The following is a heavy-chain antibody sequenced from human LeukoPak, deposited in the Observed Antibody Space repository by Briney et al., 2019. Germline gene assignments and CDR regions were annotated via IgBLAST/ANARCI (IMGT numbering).Heavy chain of an antibody. D-gene: IGHD1-26*01. CDR2: IYYSGST. CDR3: ARQASQWRELPSAWYFDL. CDR1: GGSISSSSYY. V-gene: IGHV4-39*01. Sequence: PSETLSLTCTVSGGSISSSSYYWGWIRQPPGKGLEWIGSIYYSGSTYYNPSLKSRVTISVDTSKNQFSLKLSSVTAADTAVYYCARQASQWRELPSAWYFDLWGRGTLVTVSS. J-gene: IGHJ2*01.